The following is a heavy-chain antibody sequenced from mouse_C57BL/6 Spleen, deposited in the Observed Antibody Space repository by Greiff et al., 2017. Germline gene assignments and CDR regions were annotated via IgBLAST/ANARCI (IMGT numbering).Heavy chain of an antibody. CDR2: IHPNIGST. J-gene: IGHJ3*01. V-gene: IGHV1-64*01. CDR3: ARYYDGYPAWFAY. D-gene: IGHD2-3*01. CDR1: GYTFTSYW. Sequence: QVQLQQPGAELVKPGASVKLSCKASGYTFTSYWMHWVKQRPGQGLEWIGMIHPNIGSTNYNEKFKSKATLTVDKSSSTAYMQLSSLTSEDSAVYYCARYYDGYPAWFAYWGQGTLVTVSA.